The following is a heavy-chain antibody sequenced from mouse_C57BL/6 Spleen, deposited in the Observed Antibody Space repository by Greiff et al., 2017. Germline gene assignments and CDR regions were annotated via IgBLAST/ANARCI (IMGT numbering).Heavy chain of an antibody. D-gene: IGHD1-1*02. Sequence: QVQLQQSGAELARPGASVKLSCKASGYSFTSYGISWVKQRTGQGLEWIGEIYPRSGNTYYNEKFKGKATLTADKSSSTAYMELRSLTSEDSAVYVCARSGGSYDAMDYWGQGTSVTVSS. V-gene: IGHV1-81*01. CDR3: ARSGGSYDAMDY. CDR1: GYSFTSYG. CDR2: IYPRSGNT. J-gene: IGHJ4*01.